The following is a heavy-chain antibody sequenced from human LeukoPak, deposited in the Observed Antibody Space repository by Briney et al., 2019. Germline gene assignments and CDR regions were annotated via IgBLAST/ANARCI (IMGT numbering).Heavy chain of an antibody. J-gene: IGHJ4*02. CDR3: ARDRLLWFGELDF. Sequence: SEILSLTCTVSGGSISSSNYYWGWIRQPPGKGLEWIGSIYYSGNTYYNPSLKSRVTISVDMSKNQISLKLSSVTAADTAVYYCARDRLLWFGELDFWGQGTLVIVSS. V-gene: IGHV4-39*07. D-gene: IGHD3-10*01. CDR2: IYYSGNT. CDR1: GGSISSSNYY.